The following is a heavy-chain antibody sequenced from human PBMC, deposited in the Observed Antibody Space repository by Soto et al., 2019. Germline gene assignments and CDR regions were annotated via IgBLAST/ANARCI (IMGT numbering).Heavy chain of an antibody. CDR2: IYHSGST. CDR1: GGSISSYY. Sequence: PSETLSLTCTVSGGSISSYYWSWIRQPPGKGLEWIGYIYHSGSTNYNPSLKSRVTISVDTSKNQFSLKLSSVTAADTAVYYCARVIAAAAPYYFDYWGQGTLVTVSS. D-gene: IGHD6-13*01. J-gene: IGHJ4*02. V-gene: IGHV4-59*01. CDR3: ARVIAAAAPYYFDY.